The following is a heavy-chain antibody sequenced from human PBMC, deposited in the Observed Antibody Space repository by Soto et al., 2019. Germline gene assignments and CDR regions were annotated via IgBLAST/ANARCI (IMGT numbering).Heavy chain of an antibody. CDR1: GFTFSNYA. CDR2: IASDGKDK. D-gene: IGHD6-13*01. CDR3: ANDGAIAAADYFFDY. V-gene: IGHV3-30*18. Sequence: QVQLVESGGGVVQPGRSLKLSCAASGFTFSNYAIHWVRQAPGKGLEWVAVIASDGKDKRYADSVKGRFTNSRDHYKNTVYRQMNSLRGEDTAVYYCANDGAIAAADYFFDYWGQGSLVTVSS. J-gene: IGHJ4*02.